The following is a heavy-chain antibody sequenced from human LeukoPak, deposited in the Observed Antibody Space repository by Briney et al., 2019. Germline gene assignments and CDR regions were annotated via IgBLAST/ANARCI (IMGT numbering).Heavy chain of an antibody. D-gene: IGHD2-2*01. CDR2: ISGSGGST. CDR3: AKDHCSSTSCYAPRGY. Sequence: GGSLRLSCAASGFTFSSYAMSWVRQAPGKGLEWVSAISGSGGSTYYADSVKGRFTISRDNSKNTLYLQMNSLRAEDTAVYYCAKDHCSSTSCYAPRGYWGQGTLVTVSS. CDR1: GFTFSSYA. J-gene: IGHJ4*02. V-gene: IGHV3-23*01.